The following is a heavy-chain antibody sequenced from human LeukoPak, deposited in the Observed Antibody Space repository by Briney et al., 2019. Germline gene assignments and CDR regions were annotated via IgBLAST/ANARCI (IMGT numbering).Heavy chain of an antibody. V-gene: IGHV3-43*02. Sequence: PGGSLRLSCAASGFTFDDYAMHWVRQAPGKGLEWVSLMSGDGGSTYYADSVKGRFTISRDNSKNSLYLQMNSLRTEDTALYYCAKDYGSTYYYDSSSPSRGGAFDIWGQGTMVTVSS. D-gene: IGHD3-22*01. J-gene: IGHJ3*02. CDR3: AKDYGSTYYYDSSSPSRGGAFDI. CDR1: GFTFDDYA. CDR2: MSGDGGST.